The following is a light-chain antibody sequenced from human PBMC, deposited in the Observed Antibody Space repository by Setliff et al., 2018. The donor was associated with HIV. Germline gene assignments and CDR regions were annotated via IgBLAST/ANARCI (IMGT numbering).Light chain of an antibody. Sequence: DIVMTQSPDSLAVSLGERATINCKSSQSVLYSPNNKNYLAWYQQKPGQPPKLLIYWASTRESGVPDRFSGSESGTDFTLTISSLQAEDVAVYYCQQYYSTPLTFGGGTKVDIK. CDR3: QQYYSTPLT. V-gene: IGKV4-1*01. CDR1: QSVLYSPNNKNY. CDR2: WAS. J-gene: IGKJ4*01.